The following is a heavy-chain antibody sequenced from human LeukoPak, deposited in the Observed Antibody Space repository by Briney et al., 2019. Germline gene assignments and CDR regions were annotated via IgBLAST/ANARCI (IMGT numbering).Heavy chain of an antibody. CDR1: GGSISSSSAY. CDR3: VSPRGFSYGYFDY. V-gene: IGHV4-39*01. CDR2: IYYGKNT. Sequence: PSETLSLTCTVSGGSISSSSAYWGWIRQPPGEGLEWIGSIYYGKNTYYNPALKSRFTISADTSKNQFSLTLGSVSATDTAVYYCVSPRGFSYGYFDYWGQGTLVTVSS. D-gene: IGHD5-18*01. J-gene: IGHJ4*02.